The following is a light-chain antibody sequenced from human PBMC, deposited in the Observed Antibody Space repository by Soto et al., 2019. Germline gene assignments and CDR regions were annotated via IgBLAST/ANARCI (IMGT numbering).Light chain of an antibody. V-gene: IGKV1D-13*01. J-gene: IGKJ4*01. CDR1: QDIKTY. Sequence: AIQLTQSPSSLSASVGDRVSITCRASQDIKTYLAWYQQKQGKAPKLLISGTFTLQSGVPSRFNGSGSGTDFTLTISRLQPEDFATYYCQQYDKWPLTFGGGTTVDIK. CDR3: QQYDKWPLT. CDR2: GTF.